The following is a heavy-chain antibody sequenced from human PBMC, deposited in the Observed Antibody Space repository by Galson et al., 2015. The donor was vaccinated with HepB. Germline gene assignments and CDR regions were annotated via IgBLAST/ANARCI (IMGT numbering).Heavy chain of an antibody. D-gene: IGHD3-16*02. CDR1: GFSFSSYA. Sequence: SLRLSCAASGFSFSSYAMHWVRQAPGKRPEWVAVMSYDEIYKYYADSVKGRFTISRDNSRNTLYLQMDSLRVDDTAVYFCARATGGGYPTTTYYWGQGTLVTVSS. J-gene: IGHJ1*01. CDR2: MSYDEIYK. V-gene: IGHV3-30-3*01. CDR3: ARATGGGYPTTTYY.